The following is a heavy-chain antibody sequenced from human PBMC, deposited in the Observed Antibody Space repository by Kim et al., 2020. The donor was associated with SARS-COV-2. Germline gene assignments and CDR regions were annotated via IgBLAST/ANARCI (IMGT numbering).Heavy chain of an antibody. CDR3: ARGPNSSGYYYHFAFDI. Sequence: ASVKVSCKASGYTFTGYYMHWVRQAPGQGIEWMGWINPNSGGTNYAQKFQGWVTMTRDTSISTAYMELSRLRSDDTAVYYCARGPNSSGYYYHFAFDIWGQGSMVTVSS. D-gene: IGHD3-22*01. CDR1: GYTFTGYY. V-gene: IGHV1-2*04. CDR2: INPNSGGT. J-gene: IGHJ3*02.